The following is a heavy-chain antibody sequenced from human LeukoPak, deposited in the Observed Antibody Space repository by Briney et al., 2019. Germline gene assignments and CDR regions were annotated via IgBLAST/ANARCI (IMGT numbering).Heavy chain of an antibody. CDR2: INPNSGGT. CDR1: GYTFTGYY. CDR3: ARDGKQWLVRAHFDY. V-gene: IGHV1-2*02. J-gene: IGHJ4*02. Sequence: ASVKVSCKASGYTFTGYYMHWVRQAPGQGLEWMGWINPNSGGTNYAQKFQGRVTMTRDTSTSTAYMELSRLRSDDTAVYYCARDGKQWLVRAHFDYWGQGTLVTVSS. D-gene: IGHD6-19*01.